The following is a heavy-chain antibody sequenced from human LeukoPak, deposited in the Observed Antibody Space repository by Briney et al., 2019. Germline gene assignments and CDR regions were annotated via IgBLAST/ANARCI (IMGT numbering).Heavy chain of an antibody. CDR1: GFIFSSYA. CDR3: AKSVRIVVLPAATPTLDY. CDR2: ISGSGGST. D-gene: IGHD2-2*01. V-gene: IGHV3-23*01. J-gene: IGHJ4*02. Sequence: GGSLRLSXAASGFIFSSYATSWVRPAPGKGLEWVSAISGSGGSTYYAHSVKGGFTISRDNSKNTLYLQMNNLRPGATAVYYCAKSVRIVVLPAATPTLDYWGQGTLVTVSS.